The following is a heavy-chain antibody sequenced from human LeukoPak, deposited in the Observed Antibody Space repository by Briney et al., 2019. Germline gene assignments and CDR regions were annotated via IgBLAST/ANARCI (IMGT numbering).Heavy chain of an antibody. J-gene: IGHJ4*02. Sequence: ASVKVSCKASGYTFTGYYMHWARQAPGQGLEWMGWINPNSGGTNYAQKFQGRVTMTRDTSISTAYMELSRLRSDDTAVYYCARVECSGGSCSVDYWGQGTLVTVSS. D-gene: IGHD2-15*01. CDR1: GYTFTGYY. CDR2: INPNSGGT. CDR3: ARVECSGGSCSVDY. V-gene: IGHV1-2*02.